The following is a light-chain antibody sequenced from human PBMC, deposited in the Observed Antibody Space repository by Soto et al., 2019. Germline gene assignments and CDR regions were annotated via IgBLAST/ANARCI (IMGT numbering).Light chain of an antibody. J-gene: IGKJ1*01. CDR1: QSISSF. CDR3: QQSYTTPWT. CDR2: AAS. Sequence: DIHMTQSPASLSASVGERVTITCRASQSISSFLNWYQQKPGKAPHLLIYAASSLRYGVPSRFRGSESGTEFTLTISSLQPEDFATYFCQQSYTTPWTFGQGTKVDI. V-gene: IGKV1-39*01.